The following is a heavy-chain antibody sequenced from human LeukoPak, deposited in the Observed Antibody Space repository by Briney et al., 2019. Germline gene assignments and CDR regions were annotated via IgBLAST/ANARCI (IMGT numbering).Heavy chain of an antibody. V-gene: IGHV4-59*08. CDR2: IYYSGST. CDR1: GGSISTYY. D-gene: IGHD1-1*01. CDR3: ARAVGVGRGTYFDL. J-gene: IGHJ2*01. Sequence: PSETLSLTCTVSGGSISTYYWSWIRQPPGKGLEWMGYIYYSGSTNYNPSLKSRVTISVDTSKNQFSLKLSSVTAADTALYYCARAVGVGRGTYFDLWGRGTLVTVSS.